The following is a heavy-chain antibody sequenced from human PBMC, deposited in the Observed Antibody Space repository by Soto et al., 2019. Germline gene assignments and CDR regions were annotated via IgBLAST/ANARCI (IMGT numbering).Heavy chain of an antibody. CDR2: IFHSGNT. V-gene: IGHV4-4*02. CDR3: ARRTWGMDV. D-gene: IGHD2-8*01. J-gene: IGHJ6*02. Sequence: SETPSLTCAVSSGSIDTTNWWSWVRQPPGKGLEWIGEIFHSGNTYYNPSLASRVTISVDTSKNQFSLNLRSVTAADTAVYYCARRTWGMDVWGQGTTVTLSS. CDR1: SGSIDTTNW.